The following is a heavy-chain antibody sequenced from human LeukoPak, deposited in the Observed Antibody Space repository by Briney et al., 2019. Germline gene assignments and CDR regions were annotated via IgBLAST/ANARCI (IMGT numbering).Heavy chain of an antibody. CDR1: GGSISSSNW. V-gene: IGHV4-4*02. D-gene: IGHD5-18*01. Sequence: SETLSLTCAVSGGSISSSNWWSWVRQPPRKRLEWIGEIYHSGSTNYNPSLKSRVTISVDKSKNQFSLKLSSVTAADTAVYYCARAGLQLWLRAFDYWGQGTLVTVSS. CDR2: IYHSGST. J-gene: IGHJ4*02. CDR3: ARAGLQLWLRAFDY.